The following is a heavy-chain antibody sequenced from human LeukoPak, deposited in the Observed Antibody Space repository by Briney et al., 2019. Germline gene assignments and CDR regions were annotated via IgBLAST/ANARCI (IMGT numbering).Heavy chain of an antibody. Sequence: SETLSLTCTVSGGSISSSSYYWGWIRQPPGKGLEWIGSIYYDGSTYYNPSLKSRVTISVDTSKNQFSLKLSSVTAADTAVYYCARPHSCYGSEYFDYWGQGTLVTVSS. CDR2: IYYDGST. V-gene: IGHV4-39*01. D-gene: IGHD3-10*01. CDR1: GGSISSSSYY. CDR3: ARPHSCYGSEYFDY. J-gene: IGHJ4*02.